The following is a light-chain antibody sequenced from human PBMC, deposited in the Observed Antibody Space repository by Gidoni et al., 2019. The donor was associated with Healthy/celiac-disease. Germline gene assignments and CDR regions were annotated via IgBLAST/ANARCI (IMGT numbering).Light chain of an antibody. CDR1: QGISSY. J-gene: IGKJ1*01. CDR2: AAS. Sequence: AIRITQSPSSLSASTGDRVTITCRASQGISSYLAWYQQKPGKAPKLLIYAASTLQSGVPSRFSGSGSGTDFTLTISCLQSEDFATYCCQQYYSYGWTFGQGTKVEIK. V-gene: IGKV1-8*01. CDR3: QQYYSYGWT.